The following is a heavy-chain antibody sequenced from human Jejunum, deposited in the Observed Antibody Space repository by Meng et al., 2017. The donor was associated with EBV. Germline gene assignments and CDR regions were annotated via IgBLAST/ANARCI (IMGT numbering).Heavy chain of an antibody. CDR3: AHKESGSYPLDY. V-gene: IGHV2-5*02. J-gene: IGHJ4*02. Sequence: QTNFTHARPTTLKPTQTLTLTCTCLSFSLHANGLGLAWIRQPPGKALDWLSVIYWDDSRLYSPSLRSRLTITKDTSKNQVVLIMTNMDPVDTATYYCAHKESGSYPLDYWGQGTLVTVSS. CDR1: SFSLHANGLG. D-gene: IGHD1-26*01. CDR2: IYWDDSR.